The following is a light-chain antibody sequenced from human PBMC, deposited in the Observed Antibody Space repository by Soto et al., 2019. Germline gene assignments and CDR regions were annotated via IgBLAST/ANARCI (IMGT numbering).Light chain of an antibody. CDR3: SSYTSSSTYV. Sequence: QSALTQPASVSGSPGQSITISCTGTSSDVGGYIYVSWYQQHPGKAPKLMIYEVSNRPSGLSNRFSGSKSGNTASLTISVLQAEDEADYYCSSYTSSSTYVFGTGTKVTVL. CDR1: SSDVGGYIY. J-gene: IGLJ1*01. V-gene: IGLV2-14*01. CDR2: EVS.